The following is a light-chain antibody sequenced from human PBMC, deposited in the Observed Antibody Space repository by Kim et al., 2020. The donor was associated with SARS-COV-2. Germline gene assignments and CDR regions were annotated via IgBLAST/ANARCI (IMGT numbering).Light chain of an antibody. CDR3: QQSGSSPPT. CDR2: SAS. V-gene: IGKV3-20*01. J-gene: IGKJ4*01. CDR1: QSVTSNS. Sequence: SPCQSAPRSCRPSQSVTSNSLAWYQHKPGQAPRLLIYSASSMATGIPDRFCVSGSGTDFTLTITRLESEDFAMYYCQQSGSSPPTFGGGTKVDI.